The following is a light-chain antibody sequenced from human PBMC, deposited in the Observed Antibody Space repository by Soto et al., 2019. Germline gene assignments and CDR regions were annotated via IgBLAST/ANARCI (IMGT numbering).Light chain of an antibody. CDR1: SSDVGGYNY. J-gene: IGLJ1*01. CDR2: EVS. V-gene: IGLV2-14*01. Sequence: QSVLTQPASVSGSPGQSITISCTGTSSDVGGYNYVSWYQQHPGKAPKLMIYEVSNRPSGVSNRFSGSKSDNTASLTISGLQAEDGADYYCSSYTSSSTPFVFGTGTKVTVL. CDR3: SSYTSSSTPFV.